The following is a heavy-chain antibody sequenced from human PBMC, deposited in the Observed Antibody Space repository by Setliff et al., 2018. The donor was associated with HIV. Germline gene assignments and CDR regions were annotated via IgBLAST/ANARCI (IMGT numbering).Heavy chain of an antibody. V-gene: IGHV3-30*02. CDR1: GFTLSYYG. J-gene: IGHJ6*03. Sequence: GGSLRRSCAASGFTLSYYGMHWVRQAPGKGLEWVAFIRYDGSNKYYIDSVKGRFTISRDNSKNTLYLQMNSLRAEDTAVYYCAKGGRGSPWFGELFLNDYYYMDVWGKGTTVTVSS. CDR3: AKGGRGSPWFGELFLNDYYYMDV. CDR2: IRYDGSNK. D-gene: IGHD3-10*01.